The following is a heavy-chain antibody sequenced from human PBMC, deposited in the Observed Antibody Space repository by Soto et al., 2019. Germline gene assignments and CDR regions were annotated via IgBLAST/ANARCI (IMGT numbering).Heavy chain of an antibody. CDR2: IIPIFGTA. CDR1: GGTFSSYA. J-gene: IGHJ6*02. CDR3: AIPGYCSSTSCTTRMDV. V-gene: IGHV1-69*13. Sequence: GASVKVSCKASGGTFSSYAISWVRQAPGQGLEWMGGIIPIFGTANYAQKFQGRVTITADESTSTAYMELSSLRSEDTAVYYCAIPGYCSSTSCTTRMDVWGQGTTVTVSS. D-gene: IGHD2-2*01.